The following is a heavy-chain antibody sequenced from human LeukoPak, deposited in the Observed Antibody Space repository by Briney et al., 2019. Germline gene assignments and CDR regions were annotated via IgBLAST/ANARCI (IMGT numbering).Heavy chain of an antibody. V-gene: IGHV3-11*01. D-gene: IGHD3-3*01. CDR3: ARDWIGQFGSQQVDPAFDY. Sequence: GGSLRLSCAASGFTFSDYYMSWIRQAPGKGLEWVSYISSSGSTIYYADSVKGRFTISRDNAKNSLYLQMNSLRAEDTAVYYCARDWIGQFGSQQVDPAFDYWGQGTLVTVSS. J-gene: IGHJ4*02. CDR2: ISSSGSTI. CDR1: GFTFSDYY.